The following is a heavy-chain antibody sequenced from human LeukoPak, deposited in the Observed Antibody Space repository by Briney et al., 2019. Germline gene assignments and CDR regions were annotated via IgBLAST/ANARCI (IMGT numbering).Heavy chain of an antibody. Sequence: PGGSLRLSCAASGFTFSSYGMHWVRQAPGKGLEWVAVIWYDGSNKYYADSVKGRFTISRDNSKNTLYLQMNSLRAEDTAVYYCARIAVAGTFDYWGQGTLVTVSS. J-gene: IGHJ4*02. V-gene: IGHV3-33*01. CDR2: IWYDGSNK. CDR3: ARIAVAGTFDY. CDR1: GFTFSSYG. D-gene: IGHD6-19*01.